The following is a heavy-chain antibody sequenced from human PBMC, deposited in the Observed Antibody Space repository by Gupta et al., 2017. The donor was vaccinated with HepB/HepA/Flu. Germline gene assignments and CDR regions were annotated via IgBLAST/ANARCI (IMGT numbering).Heavy chain of an antibody. CDR2: IKGSAGRT. CDR1: GSAINDYA. Sequence: EVQLVESGGGLVQPGGSLRLSCAVSGSAINDYAMHWVRQFPGKGLEWVSLIKGSAGRTQYADSVEGRFTISRDHSKNSLYLQMNSLRIEDTAIYYCAKDFYYDSSGYRIGHWGQGTLVTVSS. D-gene: IGHD3-22*01. V-gene: IGHV3-43*02. CDR3: AKDFYYDSSGYRIGH. J-gene: IGHJ4*02.